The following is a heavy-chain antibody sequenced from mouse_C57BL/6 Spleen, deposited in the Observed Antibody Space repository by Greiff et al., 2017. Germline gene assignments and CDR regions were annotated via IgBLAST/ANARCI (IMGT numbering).Heavy chain of an antibody. Sequence: VQLQQSGPGLVQPSQSLSITCTVSGFSLTSYGVHWVRQSPGKGLEWLGVIWSGGSTDYNAAFISRLSISKDNSKSQFFFKMNSLQADSSAIYYCARKTVVASYYAMDYWGQGTSVTVSS. J-gene: IGHJ4*01. V-gene: IGHV2-2*01. CDR1: GFSLTSYG. D-gene: IGHD1-1*01. CDR2: IWSGGST. CDR3: ARKTVVASYYAMDY.